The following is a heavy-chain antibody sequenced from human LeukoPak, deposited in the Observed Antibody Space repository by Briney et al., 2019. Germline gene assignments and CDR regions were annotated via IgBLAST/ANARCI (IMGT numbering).Heavy chain of an antibody. D-gene: IGHD6-13*01. Sequence: SRSLSLTCTVSGRSISSGGYCWGWLRQQPGRGLEWFGYIYYSGSTYCKPSVKTRVTISVDTSKNQYSLKLSSVTAADTAEYYCARDSRIAAAGTDNWFDPWGQGTLVTVSS. CDR2: IYYSGST. J-gene: IGHJ5*02. V-gene: IGHV4-31*03. CDR1: GRSISSGGYC. CDR3: ARDSRIAAAGTDNWFDP.